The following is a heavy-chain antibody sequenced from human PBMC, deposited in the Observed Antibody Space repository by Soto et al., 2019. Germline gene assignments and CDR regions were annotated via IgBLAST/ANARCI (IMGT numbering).Heavy chain of an antibody. CDR1: GCPFSSYA. CDR3: ARDSGDLIVVVVAVRYYYGMDV. Sequence: GGSLRLSWAASGCPFSSYAMRWVRKTTGKGLEWVAVISYDGSNKYYADSVKGRFTISRDNSKNTLYLQMHSLRAEDTAVYYCARDSGDLIVVVVAVRYYYGMDVWGQGTTVTVSS. J-gene: IGHJ6*02. CDR2: ISYDGSNK. D-gene: IGHD2-15*01. V-gene: IGHV3-30-3*01.